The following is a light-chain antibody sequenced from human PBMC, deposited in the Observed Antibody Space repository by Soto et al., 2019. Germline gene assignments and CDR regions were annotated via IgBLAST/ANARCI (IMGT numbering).Light chain of an antibody. J-gene: IGKJ4*01. CDR3: QQRGSFPLT. Sequence: EIVLTQSPAALSLSPGERATLSCRASQSIGTYLVWNQQKPGQAPRLLIYDASNRATGIPVRFSGSGSGTDFTLTISSLEPEDFAVYYCQQRGSFPLTFGGGTKVDIK. CDR2: DAS. CDR1: QSIGTY. V-gene: IGKV3-11*01.